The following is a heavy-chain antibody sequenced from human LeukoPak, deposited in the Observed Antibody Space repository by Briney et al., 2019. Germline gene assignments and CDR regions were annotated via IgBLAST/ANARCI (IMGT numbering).Heavy chain of an antibody. CDR1: GGSISSSSYY. D-gene: IGHD3-22*01. Sequence: SETLSLTCTVSGGSISSSSYYWGWIRQPPGTGLEWFGSIYYSGSTYYNPSLKSRVTISVDTSKDQFSLKLSSVTAADTAVYYCARIFREWLSLFDYWGQGTLVTVSS. CDR3: ARIFREWLSLFDY. V-gene: IGHV4-39*07. J-gene: IGHJ4*02. CDR2: IYYSGST.